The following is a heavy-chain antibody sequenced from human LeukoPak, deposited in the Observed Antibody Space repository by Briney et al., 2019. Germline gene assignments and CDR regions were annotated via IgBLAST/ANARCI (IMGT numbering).Heavy chain of an antibody. V-gene: IGHV3-74*01. CDR1: GFTFSSYW. CDR2: IKTDGSTT. D-gene: IGHD1-1*01. CDR3: ARIHNLGILAHFDY. Sequence: PGGSLRLSCAASGFTFSSYWMHWVRQAPGKGLVWVSRIKTDGSTTDYADSVKGRFTISRDNAKNSLYLQMNSLRAEDTAVYYCARIHNLGILAHFDYWGQGTLVTVSS. J-gene: IGHJ4*02.